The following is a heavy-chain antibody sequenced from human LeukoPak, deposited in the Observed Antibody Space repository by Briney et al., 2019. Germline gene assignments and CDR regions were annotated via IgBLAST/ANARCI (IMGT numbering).Heavy chain of an antibody. Sequence: ASVKVSCKASGYTFTSYGISWVRQAPGQGLEWMGWISAYNGNTNYAQKLQGRVTMTTDTSTSTAYMELSRLKSDDTAVCYCARDSPSSSFDYWGQGTLVTVSS. J-gene: IGHJ4*02. CDR3: ARDSPSSSFDY. CDR2: ISAYNGNT. V-gene: IGHV1-18*01. D-gene: IGHD6-13*01. CDR1: GYTFTSYG.